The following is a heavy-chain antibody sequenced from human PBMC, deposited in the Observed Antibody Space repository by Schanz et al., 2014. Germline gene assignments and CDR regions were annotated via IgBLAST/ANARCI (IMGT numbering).Heavy chain of an antibody. CDR1: GFTFSGNA. CDR2: VSDDGNKK. J-gene: IGHJ3*02. CDR3: ARDGYSVVVISPTESFDI. V-gene: IGHV3-30*03. D-gene: IGHD2-21*01. Sequence: QVHLMESGGGVVQPGRSLRLSCAASGFTFSGNAMHWVRQAPGKGLEWVAVVSDDGNKKYYADSVKGRFTISRDNSKNTLYLQMNGLRAEDTSVYYCARDGYSVVVISPTESFDIWGQGTMVTVSP.